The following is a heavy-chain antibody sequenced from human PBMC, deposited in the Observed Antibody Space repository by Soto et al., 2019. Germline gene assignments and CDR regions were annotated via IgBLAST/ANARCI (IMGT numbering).Heavy chain of an antibody. CDR2: ISNYDNT. CDR3: ALYDALGFDG. Sequence: PAGSLRLCCAASGFRPTPFNINWVRQAPGKGLEWVSSISNYDNTAYADSVKGRFTVSRDNAKNSLFLQMNSLRAEDTAVYYCALYDALGFDGWGQGALVTFS. CDR1: GFRPTPFN. V-gene: IGHV3-21*01. J-gene: IGHJ4*02. D-gene: IGHD2-8*01.